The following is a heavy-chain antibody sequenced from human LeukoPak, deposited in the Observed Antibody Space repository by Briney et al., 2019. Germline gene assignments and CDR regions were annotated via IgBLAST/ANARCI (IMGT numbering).Heavy chain of an antibody. CDR3: VRNNAMDG. D-gene: IGHD2-8*01. Sequence: PGGSLRLSCAASGFTLSNHWMTWVRQVPGRGPEWVANVNRDGSETYYLDSVKGRFTISRDNAKNSLYLQMNSLRAEDTALYYCVRNNAMDGWGQGTTVIVSS. CDR2: VNRDGSET. CDR1: GFTLSNHW. J-gene: IGHJ6*02. V-gene: IGHV3-7*03.